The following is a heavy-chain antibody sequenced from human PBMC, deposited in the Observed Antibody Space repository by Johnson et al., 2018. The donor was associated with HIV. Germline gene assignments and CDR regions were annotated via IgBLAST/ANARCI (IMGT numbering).Heavy chain of an antibody. CDR3: ARGRFPEYIDIASGAFDI. CDR1: GFTFSSYA. Sequence: VQLVESGGGVVQPGRSLRLSCAASGFTFSSYAMHWVRQAPGKGLEWVAVISYDGSNKYYADSVKGRFTISRDNSKNTLYLQMNSLRAEDTAVYYCARGRFPEYIDIASGAFDIWGQGTMVTVSS. CDR2: ISYDGSNK. V-gene: IGHV3-30*04. D-gene: IGHD5-12*01. J-gene: IGHJ3*02.